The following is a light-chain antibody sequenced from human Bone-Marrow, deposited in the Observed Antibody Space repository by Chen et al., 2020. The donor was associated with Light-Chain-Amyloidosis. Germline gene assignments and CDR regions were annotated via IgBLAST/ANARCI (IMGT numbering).Light chain of an antibody. J-gene: IGLJ2*01. CDR3: QSADSSGTYEVI. V-gene: IGLV3-25*03. Sequence: SYELTQPPSVSVSPGQTARITCSGDDLPTKYAYWYQQKPGQAPVLVIHRDNERASGISGRFSGSSSGTTATLTISGVQAEDEADYHCQSADSSGTYEVIFGGGTKLTVL. CDR2: RDN. CDR1: DLPTKY.